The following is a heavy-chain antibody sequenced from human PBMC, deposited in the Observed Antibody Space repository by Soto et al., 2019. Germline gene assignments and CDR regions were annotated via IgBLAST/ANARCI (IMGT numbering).Heavy chain of an antibody. J-gene: IGHJ4*02. CDR3: GAPPGGGGY. Sequence: EVQLVESGGGLIQPGGSLRLSCAVSGFTVSNNYMSWVRQAPGKGLEGVSVIYSGGYTAYGDSVKGRFTISRDNSKNTLKLQRKTPGAPHPAVYYCGAPPGGGGYWGQGTLVTVSS. CDR2: IYSGGYT. D-gene: IGHD3-10*01. CDR1: GFTVSNNY. V-gene: IGHV3-53*01.